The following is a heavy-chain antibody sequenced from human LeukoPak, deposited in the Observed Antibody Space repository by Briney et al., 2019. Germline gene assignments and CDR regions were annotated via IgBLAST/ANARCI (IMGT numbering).Heavy chain of an antibody. V-gene: IGHV3-21*01. J-gene: IGHJ4*02. Sequence: GGSLRLSCAASGFTFSSYSMNWVRQAPGKGLEWVSSISSSSTYIYYADSVKGRFTVSRDNAKNSLYLHMNRLRAEDTAVHYCARGDGDFDYWGQGTLVTVSS. CDR2: ISSSSTYI. CDR3: ARGDGDFDY. D-gene: IGHD2-21*01. CDR1: GFTFSSYS.